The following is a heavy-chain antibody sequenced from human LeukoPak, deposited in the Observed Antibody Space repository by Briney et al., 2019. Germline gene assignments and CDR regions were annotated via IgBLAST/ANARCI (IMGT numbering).Heavy chain of an antibody. CDR3: ARHRDTAMVTVGY. D-gene: IGHD5-18*01. CDR2: IIPILGIA. CDR1: GGTFSSYA. Sequence: ASVTVSCKASGGTFSSYAISWVRQAPGQGLEWMGRIIPILGIANYAQKFQGRVTITADKSTSTAYMELSSLRSEDTAVYYCARHRDTAMVTVGYWGQGTLVTVSS. V-gene: IGHV1-69*04. J-gene: IGHJ4*02.